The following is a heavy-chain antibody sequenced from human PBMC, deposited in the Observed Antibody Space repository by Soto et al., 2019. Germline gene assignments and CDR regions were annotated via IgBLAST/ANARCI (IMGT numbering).Heavy chain of an antibody. J-gene: IGHJ4*02. Sequence: SETLSLTCAVSGGYISGGYYSWSWIRRPPGKGLEWIGFIYNSGSTYYNSSLKSRVTISVDRSKNHFFLNLTSVTAADTAVYYCAGLTSSSASIDYWGQGTLVTVSS. CDR2: IYNSGST. D-gene: IGHD6-6*01. V-gene: IGHV4-30-2*01. CDR3: AGLTSSSASIDY. CDR1: GGYISGGYYS.